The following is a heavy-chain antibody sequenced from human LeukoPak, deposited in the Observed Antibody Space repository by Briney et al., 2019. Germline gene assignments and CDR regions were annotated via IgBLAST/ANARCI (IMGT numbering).Heavy chain of an antibody. Sequence: GGSLRLSCAASGFTFSSYWMSWVRQAPGKGLEWVANIKQDGGEKYYVDSVKGRFTISRDNAKNSLYLQMNSLRAEDTAVYYCARVYYDFWSGYPYYFDYWGQGTLVTVSS. D-gene: IGHD3-3*01. CDR2: IKQDGGEK. V-gene: IGHV3-7*01. CDR3: ARVYYDFWSGYPYYFDY. J-gene: IGHJ4*02. CDR1: GFTFSSYW.